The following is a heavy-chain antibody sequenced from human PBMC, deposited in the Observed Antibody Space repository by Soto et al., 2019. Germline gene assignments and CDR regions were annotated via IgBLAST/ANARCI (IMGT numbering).Heavy chain of an antibody. CDR1: GYTFTSYA. V-gene: IGHV1-3*05. CDR2: INAGNGNT. Sequence: QVQLVQSGAEEKKPGASVKVSCKASGYTFTSYAMHWVRQAPGQRLEWMGWINAGNGNTKYSQKFQGRXTXTXHTSASTAYMELSSLRSEDTAVYYCARDPSYYGMDVWGQGTTVTVSS. J-gene: IGHJ6*02. CDR3: ARDPSYYGMDV.